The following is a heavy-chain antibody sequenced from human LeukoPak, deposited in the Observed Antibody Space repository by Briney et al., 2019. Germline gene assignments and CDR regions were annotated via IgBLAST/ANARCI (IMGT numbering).Heavy chain of an antibody. CDR2: IYYSGST. V-gene: IGHV4-39*01. Sequence: SETLSLTCTVSGGSISSSSYYWGWIRQPPGKGLEWIGSIYYSGSTYYNPSLKSRVTISVDTSKNQFSLKLSSVTDADTAVYYCAQSRYYDFWSGYYLGNNWFDPWGQGTLVTVSS. J-gene: IGHJ5*02. D-gene: IGHD3-3*01. CDR1: GGSISSSSYY. CDR3: AQSRYYDFWSGYYLGNNWFDP.